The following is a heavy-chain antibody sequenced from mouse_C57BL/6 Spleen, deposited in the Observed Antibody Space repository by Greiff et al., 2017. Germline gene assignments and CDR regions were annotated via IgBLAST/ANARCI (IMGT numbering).Heavy chain of an antibody. V-gene: IGHV1-15*01. CDR3: TRPPYGSSGGAFDY. Sequence: QVQLKESGAELVRPGASVTLSCKASGYTFTDYEMHWVKQTPVHGLEWIGAIDPETGGTAYNQKFKGKAILTADKSSSTAYMELRSLTSEDSAVYYCTRPPYGSSGGAFDYWGQGTTLTVSS. CDR1: GYTFTDYE. J-gene: IGHJ2*01. CDR2: IDPETGGT. D-gene: IGHD1-1*01.